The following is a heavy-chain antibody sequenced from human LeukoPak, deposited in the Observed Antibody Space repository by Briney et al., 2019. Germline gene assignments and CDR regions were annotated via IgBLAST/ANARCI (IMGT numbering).Heavy chain of an antibody. CDR1: GSIFTSYW. Sequence: GEAPQISCKCSGSIFTSYWIGRGRPVPGKGLEWMGVINPGDSDTRYSPSFRGQVTFSADKSISTAYLQRSSLQASDTAVYYCARYDSSGYIDYWGQGTLVTVSS. D-gene: IGHD3-22*01. CDR2: INPGDSDT. J-gene: IGHJ4*02. V-gene: IGHV5-51*01. CDR3: ARYDSSGYIDY.